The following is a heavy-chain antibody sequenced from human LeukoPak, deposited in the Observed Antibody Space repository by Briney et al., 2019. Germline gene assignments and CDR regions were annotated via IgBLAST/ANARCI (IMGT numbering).Heavy chain of an antibody. CDR3: ATYEILTGFEY. CDR1: GGTFSDHI. CDR2: ISPLLGAS. D-gene: IGHD3-9*01. Sequence: GASVKVSCKSSGGTFSDHIICWVRQAPGQGLEWMGGISPLLGASNHIQKFQDRVTITADESASTAYMELSNLTSADTAVYYCATYEILTGFEYWGQGTLVTVSS. J-gene: IGHJ4*02. V-gene: IGHV1-69*13.